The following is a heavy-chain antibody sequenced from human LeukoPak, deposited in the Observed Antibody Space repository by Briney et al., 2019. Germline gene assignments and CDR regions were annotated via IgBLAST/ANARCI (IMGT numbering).Heavy chain of an antibody. J-gene: IGHJ4*02. CDR3: ARGHPLLDY. V-gene: IGHV4-34*01. CDR1: GGSLSGYY. Sequence: SETLSLTCAVYGGSLSGYYWTWIRQPPGKGLEWIGEINHSGGTNYNPSLKSRVTILTDKSKNQFSLKLTSVTAADTAVYYCARGHPLLDYWGQGTLATVSS. D-gene: IGHD2-21*02. CDR2: INHSGGT.